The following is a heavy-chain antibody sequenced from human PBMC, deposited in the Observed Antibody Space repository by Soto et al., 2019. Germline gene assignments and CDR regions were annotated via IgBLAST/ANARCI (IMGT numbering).Heavy chain of an antibody. CDR1: VGSIISYY. Sequence: SLTLSLTCTLSVGSIISYYWSWIRQPPGKGLERIGYIYYSGSTNYNPSLKSRVTISVDTSTNQFSLKLSSVTAADTAGYYCASHEYSSSSRDYSGQGTLGIDS. CDR2: IYYSGST. V-gene: IGHV4-59*01. J-gene: IGHJ4*02. CDR3: ASHEYSSSSRDY. D-gene: IGHD6-6*01.